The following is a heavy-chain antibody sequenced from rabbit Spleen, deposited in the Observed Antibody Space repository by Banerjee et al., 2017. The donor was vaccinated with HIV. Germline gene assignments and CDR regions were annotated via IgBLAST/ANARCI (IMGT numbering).Heavy chain of an antibody. V-gene: IGHV1S45*01. J-gene: IGHJ4*01. CDR1: GFTLSSYYM. Sequence: QEHLKESGGGLVQPGGSLKLSCKASGFTLSSYYMNWVRQAPGKGLEWIGYIDPVFGITYYASWAKGRFTISKTSSTTVTLQMTSLTAADTATYFCARGSATMTMVITGYYFNLWGPGTLVTVS. D-gene: IGHD2-1*01. CDR3: ARGSATMTMVITGYYFNL. CDR2: IDPVFGIT.